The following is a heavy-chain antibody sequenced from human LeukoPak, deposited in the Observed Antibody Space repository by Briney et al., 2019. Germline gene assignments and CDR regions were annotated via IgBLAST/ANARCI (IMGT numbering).Heavy chain of an antibody. V-gene: IGHV3-74*01. D-gene: IGHD4-23*01. CDR2: INTDGSTT. CDR1: GFTFSSYW. Sequence: GGSLRLSCAASGFTFSSYWMHWVRHAPGKGLVWVSRINTDGSTTNYADSVKGRFTISTDNAKNTLYLQMNSLRAEDTAVYYCARDRYGGKGDYWGQGTLVTVSS. CDR3: ARDRYGGKGDY. J-gene: IGHJ4*02.